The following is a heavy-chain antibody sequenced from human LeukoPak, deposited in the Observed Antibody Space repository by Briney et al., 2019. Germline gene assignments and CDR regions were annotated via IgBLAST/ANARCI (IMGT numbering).Heavy chain of an antibody. J-gene: IGHJ6*03. CDR3: ARAQSDFWSSPPYMDV. CDR1: GFTFSSYS. Sequence: GGSLRLSCAASGFTFSSYSMNWVRQAPGKGLEWVSYISSSSSTIYYADSVKDRFTISRDNAKNSLYLQMNSLRAEDTAVYYCARAQSDFWSSPPYMDVWGKGTTVTVSS. V-gene: IGHV3-48*01. D-gene: IGHD3-3*01. CDR2: ISSSSSTI.